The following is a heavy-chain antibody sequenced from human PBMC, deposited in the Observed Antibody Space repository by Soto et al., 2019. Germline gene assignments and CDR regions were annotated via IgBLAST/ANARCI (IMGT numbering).Heavy chain of an antibody. CDR1: GYTFTSYG. CDR2: ISTYNGNT. V-gene: IGHV1-18*01. CDR3: ARGRGYYYDSSGYLDY. D-gene: IGHD3-22*01. Sequence: ASVKVSCKASGYTFTSYGISWVRQAPGQGLEWMGWISTYNGNTNYAQKLQGRVTMTTDTSTSTAYMELRSLRSDDTAVYYCARGRGYYYDSSGYLDYWGQGTLVTVSS. J-gene: IGHJ4*02.